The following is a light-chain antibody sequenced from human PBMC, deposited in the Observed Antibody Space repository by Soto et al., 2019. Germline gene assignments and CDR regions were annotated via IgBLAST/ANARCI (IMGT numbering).Light chain of an antibody. CDR1: SSDVGGYNS. V-gene: IGLV2-14*03. CDR2: DVS. J-gene: IGLJ1*01. Sequence: LTQPASVSGSPGQSITISCTGTSSDVGGYNSVSWYQHHPGKAPKLMIFDVSDRPSGVSSRFSGSKSGNTASLTISGLQAEDEADYYCSSYTTSSTPHYVFGPGTKVTVL. CDR3: SSYTTSSTPHYV.